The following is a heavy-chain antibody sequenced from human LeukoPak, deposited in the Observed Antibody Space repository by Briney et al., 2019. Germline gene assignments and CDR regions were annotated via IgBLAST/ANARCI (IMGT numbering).Heavy chain of an antibody. V-gene: IGHV3-7*01. Sequence: GGSLRLSCAASGFTFNSNWISWVRQAPGKGLEWVANIKQGGSEKYYVDSVKGRFTISRDNAKNSLSLQMNSLRAEDTAVYYCARDKYYDRYFDSWGQGTLVTVSS. J-gene: IGHJ4*02. CDR3: ARDKYYDRYFDS. CDR1: GFTFNSNW. D-gene: IGHD3-22*01. CDR2: IKQGGSEK.